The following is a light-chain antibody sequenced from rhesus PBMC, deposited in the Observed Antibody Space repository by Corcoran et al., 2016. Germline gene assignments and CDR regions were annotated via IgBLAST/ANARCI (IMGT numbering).Light chain of an antibody. V-gene: IGKV2-104*02. CDR1: QSLLDSEDGNTS. CDR3: MQPLEFLFT. Sequence: DIVMTQTPPSLPVTPGEPASSSCRSSQSLLDSEDGNTSLGSYLQKPGQSPQLLIYEVSNRGSGLPSQLCFYDGSHRASGARDRFSGSGSDTDFTLRISRVAAVDVGVYYFMQPLEFLFTFGPGTKLDIK. J-gene: IGKJ3*01. CDR2: EVS.